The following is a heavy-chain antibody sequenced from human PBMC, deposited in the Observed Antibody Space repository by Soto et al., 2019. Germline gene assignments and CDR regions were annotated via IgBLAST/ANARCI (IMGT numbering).Heavy chain of an antibody. D-gene: IGHD2-21*02. Sequence: LSLICTVSGGSISSGGYYWNWIRQHPGKGLEWIADIYYTGTTYYNPSLKSRVTISIDRSNNQFSLMLSSVTAADTAVYYCARDLRLDSWGPGTLVTVSS. CDR2: IYYTGTT. V-gene: IGHV4-31*03. CDR1: GGSISSGGYY. CDR3: ARDLRLDS. J-gene: IGHJ4*02.